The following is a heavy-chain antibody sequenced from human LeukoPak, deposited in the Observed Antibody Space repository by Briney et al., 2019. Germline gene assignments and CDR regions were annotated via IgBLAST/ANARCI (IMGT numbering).Heavy chain of an antibody. V-gene: IGHV1-24*01. D-gene: IGHD3-10*01. CDR2: FDPEDGET. CDR3: ACHGSGSYDAFDI. Sequence: ASVKVSCKVSGYTLTELSMHWVRQAPGKGLEWMGGFDPEDGETIYARKFQGRVTMTEDTSTDTAYMELSSLRSEDTAVYYCACHGSGSYDAFDIWGQGTMVTVSS. J-gene: IGHJ3*02. CDR1: GYTLTELS.